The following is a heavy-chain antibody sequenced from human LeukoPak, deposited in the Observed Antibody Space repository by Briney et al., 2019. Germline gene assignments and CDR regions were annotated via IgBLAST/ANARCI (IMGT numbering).Heavy chain of an antibody. V-gene: IGHV3-15*01. CDR2: IKANIDGGTT. CDR1: GFSFSTAW. Sequence: GGSLRLSCAASGFSFSTAWMVWVRQTPGQGLEWVGRIKANIDGGTTDFAAPVKGRFTISRDDVRKMVYLQMNSLKTDDTGVSYCTTDFSHFDFSSGFYSYWGQGNLVAVSS. J-gene: IGHJ4*02. CDR3: TTDFSHFDFSSGFYSY. D-gene: IGHD3-3*01.